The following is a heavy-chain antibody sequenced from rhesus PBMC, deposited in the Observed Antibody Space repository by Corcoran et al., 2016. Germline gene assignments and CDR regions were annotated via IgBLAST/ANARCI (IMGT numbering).Heavy chain of an antibody. Sequence: QVQLQESGPGLVKPSETLSLTCAVSRGSLGGGDSGGWIRHHPGKWLEWIGNIYGNSASTYYNPSLKRRVTISKDTSKNQVSLKLSSVTAADTAVYYCARRYSSGSGYFDYWGQGVLVTVSS. CDR3: ARRYSSGSGYFDY. CDR2: IYGNSAST. D-gene: IGHD6-31*01. CDR1: RGSLGGGDS. J-gene: IGHJ4*01. V-gene: IGHV4S7*01.